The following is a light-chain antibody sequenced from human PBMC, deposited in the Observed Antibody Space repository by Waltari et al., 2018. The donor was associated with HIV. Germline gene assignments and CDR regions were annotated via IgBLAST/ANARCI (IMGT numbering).Light chain of an antibody. CDR3: QQYNNWPPT. V-gene: IGKV3-15*01. CDR1: QSVTRN. J-gene: IGKJ1*01. CDR2: GAS. Sequence: EIVMTQSPATLSVSPGERATLSCRASQSVTRNLAWYQQKPGQAPRLLIYGASTRATGIPARFIGSGSGTEFTLTIRSLQSEDFAVYYCQQYNNWPPTFGQGTKVEIK.